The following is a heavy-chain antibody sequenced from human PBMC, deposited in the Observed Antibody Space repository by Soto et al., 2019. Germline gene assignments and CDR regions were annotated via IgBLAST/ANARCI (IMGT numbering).Heavy chain of an antibody. CDR3: ARDLVARFDY. V-gene: IGHV3-48*01. Sequence: GGSLRLSCAASGFTFSSYSMNWVRQAPGKGLEWVSYISSSSSTIYYADSVKGRFTISRDNAKNSLYLQMNSLRAEDTAVYYCARDLVARFDYWGQGTLVTVSS. CDR2: ISSSSSTI. J-gene: IGHJ4*02. D-gene: IGHD2-2*01. CDR1: GFTFSSYS.